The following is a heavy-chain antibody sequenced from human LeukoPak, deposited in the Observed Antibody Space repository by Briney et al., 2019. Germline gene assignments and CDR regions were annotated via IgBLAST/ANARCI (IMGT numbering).Heavy chain of an antibody. CDR1: GGSISSGSNY. CDR2: IYTSGST. V-gene: IGHV4-61*02. D-gene: IGHD2-2*02. Sequence: SQTLSLTCTVSGGSISSGSNYWSWIRQPAGKGLEWIGRIYTSGSTNYNPSLKSRVTISVDTSKNQFSLKLSSVTAADTAVYYCARERRPAAIGWDYFYYYGMDVWGQGTTVTVSS. J-gene: IGHJ6*02. CDR3: ARERRPAAIGWDYFYYYGMDV.